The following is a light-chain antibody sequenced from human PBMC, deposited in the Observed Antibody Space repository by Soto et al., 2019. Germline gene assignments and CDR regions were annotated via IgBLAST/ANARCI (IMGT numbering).Light chain of an antibody. Sequence: QSVLTQPPSVSAAPGQKVTISCSGSSSDIGGNSVSWYQQLPGTAPKLLIYDDNKRPSGIPDRFSGSNSGTSATLGITGFQTGDEADYYCGSWDSSLSAYVFGTGTKVTVL. CDR1: SSDIGGNS. CDR3: GSWDSSLSAYV. V-gene: IGLV1-51*01. J-gene: IGLJ1*01. CDR2: DDN.